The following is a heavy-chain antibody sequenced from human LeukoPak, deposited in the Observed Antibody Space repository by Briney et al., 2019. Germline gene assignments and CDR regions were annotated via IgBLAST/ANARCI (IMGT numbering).Heavy chain of an antibody. CDR2: MNPDSGNT. V-gene: IGHV1-8*01. CDR1: GYTFTSYD. J-gene: IGHJ4*02. CDR3: AKRGYSYGDFDY. Sequence: ASVKVSCKASGYTFTSYDINWVRQATGQGLEWMGWMNPDSGNTGYAQKFQGGVTMTRNTSISAAYMELSSLRSEDTAVYYCAKRGYSYGDFDYWGQGTLVTVSS. D-gene: IGHD5-18*01.